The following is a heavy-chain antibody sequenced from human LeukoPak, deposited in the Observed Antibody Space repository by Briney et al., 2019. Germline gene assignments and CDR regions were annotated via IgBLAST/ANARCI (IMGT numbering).Heavy chain of an antibody. CDR3: ARSRFGELLWRSWFDP. D-gene: IGHD3-10*01. CDR2: INHSGST. Sequence: SDTLSLTCAVYGGSFSGYYWSWIRQPPGKGLEWTGEINHSGSTNYNPSLKSRVTISVDTSKNQFSLKLSSVTAADTAVYYCARSRFGELLWRSWFDPWGQGTLVTVSS. CDR1: GGSFSGYY. J-gene: IGHJ5*02. V-gene: IGHV4-34*01.